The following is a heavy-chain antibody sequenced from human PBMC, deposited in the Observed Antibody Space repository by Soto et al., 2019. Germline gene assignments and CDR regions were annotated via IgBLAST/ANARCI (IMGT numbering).Heavy chain of an antibody. CDR1: GFTFSSYS. Sequence: GGSLRLSCAASGFTFSSYSMNWVRQAPGKGLEWVSSISSSSSYIYYADSVKGRFTISRDNAKNSLYLQMNSLRAEDTAVYYCARVRSNYDFWSGKYYYYGMDVWGQGTKVTVSS. D-gene: IGHD3-3*01. CDR2: ISSSSSYI. CDR3: ARVRSNYDFWSGKYYYYGMDV. J-gene: IGHJ6*02. V-gene: IGHV3-21*01.